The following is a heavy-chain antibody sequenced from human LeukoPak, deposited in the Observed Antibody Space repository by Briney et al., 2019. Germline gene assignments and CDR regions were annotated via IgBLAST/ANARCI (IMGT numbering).Heavy chain of an antibody. CDR3: ARDGKWLLEAFDI. J-gene: IGHJ3*02. D-gene: IGHD3-22*01. CDR2: ISYDGSNK. CDR1: GFTFSSYA. V-gene: IGHV3-30-3*01. Sequence: GGSLRLSCAASGFTFSSYAMHWVRQAPGKGLEWVAVISYDGSNKYYADSVKGRFTISRDNSKNTLYLQMNSLRSDDTAVYYCARDGKWLLEAFDIWGQGTMVTVSS.